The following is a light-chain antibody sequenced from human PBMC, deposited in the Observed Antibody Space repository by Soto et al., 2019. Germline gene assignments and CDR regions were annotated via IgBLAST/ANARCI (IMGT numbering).Light chain of an antibody. Sequence: QSVLTQPASVSGSPGQSITISCTGTSSDVGGYNYVSWYQHHPGKAPKLMIYDVGNRPSGVSNRFSGSKSGNTASLTISGLQAEDEADYYCYSYTSSSTFIFGTGTKLTVL. CDR3: YSYTSSSTFI. CDR1: SSDVGGYNY. CDR2: DVG. V-gene: IGLV2-14*03. J-gene: IGLJ1*01.